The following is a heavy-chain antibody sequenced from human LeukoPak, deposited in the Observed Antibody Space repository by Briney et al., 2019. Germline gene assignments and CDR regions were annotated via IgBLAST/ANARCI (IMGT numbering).Heavy chain of an antibody. CDR2: ISYDGSNK. Sequence: GGSLRLSCAASGFTFSSYGMHWVRQAPCKGLEWVAVISYDGSNKYYADSVKGRFTISRDNSKNSLYLQMNSLRAEDTAVYYCASSRGYSYGYSDYWGQGTLVTVSS. CDR1: GFTFSSYG. J-gene: IGHJ4*02. CDR3: ASSRGYSYGYSDY. V-gene: IGHV3-30*03. D-gene: IGHD5-18*01.